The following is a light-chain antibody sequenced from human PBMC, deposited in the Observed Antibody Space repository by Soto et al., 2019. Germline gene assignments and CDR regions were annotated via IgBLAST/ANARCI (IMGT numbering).Light chain of an antibody. V-gene: IGKV1-27*01. CDR1: QGISNY. CDR3: QKYNSAPPEWT. J-gene: IGKJ1*01. CDR2: AAS. Sequence: DIQMTQSPSSLSASVGDRVTITCRASQGISNYLAWYQQKPGKVPKLLIYAASTLQSGVPSRFSGSGSGTDFTLTISSLQPEDVATYYCQKYNSAPPEWTFGQGTKVEI.